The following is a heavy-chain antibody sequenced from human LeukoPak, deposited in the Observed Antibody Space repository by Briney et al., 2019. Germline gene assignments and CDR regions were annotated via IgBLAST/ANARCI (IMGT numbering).Heavy chain of an antibody. J-gene: IGHJ6*02. CDR2: IGSDNKP. Sequence: GGSLRLSCTASGFTFSSYAMNWVRQAPGKGLEWVSSIGSDNKPHYSESVKGRFAISRDNSKSMLFLQLNSLRAEDTALYYCARDLHYYVAMGVWGQGTTVTVSS. CDR1: GFTFSSYA. V-gene: IGHV3-23*01. CDR3: ARDLHYYVAMGV. D-gene: IGHD3-10*02.